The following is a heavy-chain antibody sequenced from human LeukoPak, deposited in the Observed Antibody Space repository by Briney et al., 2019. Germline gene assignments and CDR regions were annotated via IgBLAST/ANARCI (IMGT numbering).Heavy chain of an antibody. CDR3: ARAHRDIVVVPAAPADWFDP. D-gene: IGHD2-2*01. Sequence: SETLSLTCTVSGGPISSGGYYWSWIRQHPGKGLEWIGYIYYSGSTYYNPSLKSRVTISVDTSKNQFSLKLSSVTAADTAVYYCARAHRDIVVVPAAPADWFDPWGQGTLVTVSS. CDR1: GGPISSGGYY. V-gene: IGHV4-31*03. CDR2: IYYSGST. J-gene: IGHJ5*02.